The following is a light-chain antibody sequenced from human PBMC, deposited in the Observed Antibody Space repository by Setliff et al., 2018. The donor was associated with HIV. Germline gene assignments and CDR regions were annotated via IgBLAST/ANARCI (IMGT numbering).Light chain of an antibody. CDR3: QQYLNVPT. CDR2: WAS. Sequence: DIVMTQSPDSLSVSLGERATINYKSSQSLLYNSINKNVLSWYQQRPGQPPKLLIYWASTRQSGVPDRFSGSGSATDFTLTISDLQPEDAAVYYCQQYLNVPTFGQGTKVDIK. V-gene: IGKV4-1*01. J-gene: IGKJ1*01. CDR1: QSLLYNSINKNV.